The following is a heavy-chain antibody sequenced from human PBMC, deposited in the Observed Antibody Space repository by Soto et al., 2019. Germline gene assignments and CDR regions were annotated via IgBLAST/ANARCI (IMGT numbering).Heavy chain of an antibody. CDR3: ARANSGYDY. Sequence: ASVKVSCKASGYTFTSYDINWVRQATGQGLEWMGWMNPNRGHTGYAQKFQGRVTMTTITSITTAYTELSSLGSDDTAVYYCARANSGYDYWRQRPLVTVSS. CDR2: MNPNRGHT. CDR1: GYTFTSYD. V-gene: IGHV1-8*01. D-gene: IGHD5-12*01. J-gene: IGHJ4*02.